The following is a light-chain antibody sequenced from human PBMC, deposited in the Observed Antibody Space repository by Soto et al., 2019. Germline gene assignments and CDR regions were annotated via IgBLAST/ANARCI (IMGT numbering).Light chain of an antibody. V-gene: IGKV1-9*01. J-gene: IGKJ4*01. CDR3: QQTESYPST. CDR2: AAS. Sequence: DIQMTQSPSSLSASVGDRVTITCRASQDISSFLAWYQQKPGKAPKLLIFAASTLQSGVPSRFSGSGSGTDFTLTISSLQPEDFATYYCQQTESYPSTFGGGTKVDIK. CDR1: QDISSF.